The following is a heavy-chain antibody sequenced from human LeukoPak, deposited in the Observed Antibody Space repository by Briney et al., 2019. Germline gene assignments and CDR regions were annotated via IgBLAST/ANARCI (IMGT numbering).Heavy chain of an antibody. D-gene: IGHD6-6*01. CDR1: GFTFSSYS. J-gene: IGHJ6*03. V-gene: IGHV3-21*01. CDR2: ISSSSSYI. CDR3: ARDLMARWSIAARPGDYYMDV. Sequence: GGSLRLSCAASGFTFSSYSMNWVRQAPGKGLEWVSSISSSSSYIYYADSVKGRFTISRDNAKNSLYLQMNSLRAEDTAVYYCARDLMARWSIAARPGDYYMDVWGKGTTVTVSS.